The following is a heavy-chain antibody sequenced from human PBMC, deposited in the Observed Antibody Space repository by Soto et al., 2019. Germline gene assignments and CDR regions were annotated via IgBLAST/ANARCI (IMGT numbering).Heavy chain of an antibody. J-gene: IGHJ4*02. CDR2: INADTGNT. V-gene: IGHV1-18*01. D-gene: IGHD3-16*01. CDR3: ARGGPDLATIGSFDY. CDR1: GYTFTDYG. Sequence: VKVSCKSSGYTFTDYGITWVRQAPGHGLEWVGWINADTGNTDYAQKLQGRVTVTTDTSTSTVYMDLRSLTSEDTAVYYCARGGPDLATIGSFDYWGQGTLVTVSS.